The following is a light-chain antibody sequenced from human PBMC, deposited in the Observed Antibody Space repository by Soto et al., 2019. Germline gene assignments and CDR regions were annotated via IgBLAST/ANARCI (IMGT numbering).Light chain of an antibody. CDR3: QQYETFST. CDR2: DAS. Sequence: DIQMTQSPSTLSAFVGDRVSITCRASRSISTFLAWYQQKPATAPKVLIYDASTLQSGVPSRFSGSGSGTEFTLTILSLQADDFATYYCQQYETFSTFGQGTKLELK. J-gene: IGKJ2*01. V-gene: IGKV1-5*01. CDR1: RSISTF.